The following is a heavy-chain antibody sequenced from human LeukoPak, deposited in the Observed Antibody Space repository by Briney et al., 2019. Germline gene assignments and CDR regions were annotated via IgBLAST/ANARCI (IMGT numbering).Heavy chain of an antibody. J-gene: IGHJ4*02. D-gene: IGHD3-3*01. CDR2: ISGSGGST. CDR1: GFTFSSYA. V-gene: IGHV3-23*01. Sequence: GGSLRLSCAASGFTFSSYAMSWVRQAPGKGLEWVSAISGSGGSTYYADSVKGRFTISRDNSKNTLYLQMNSLRAEDTAVYYCAKEKSYYDFWSGQHLGYFDHWGQGTLVTVSS. CDR3: AKEKSYYDFWSGQHLGYFDH.